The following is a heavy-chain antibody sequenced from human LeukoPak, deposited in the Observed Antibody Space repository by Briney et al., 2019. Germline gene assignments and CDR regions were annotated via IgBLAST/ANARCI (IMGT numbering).Heavy chain of an antibody. V-gene: IGHV7-4-1*02. J-gene: IGHJ4*02. D-gene: IGHD6-19*01. CDR3: ARSSSGWLSTPDYDY. CDR2: INTNTGNP. CDR1: GYTFTSYA. Sequence: GASVKVSCKASGYTFTSYAMSWVRQAPGQGLEWMGWINTNTGNPTYAQGFTGRFVFSLDTSVSTAYLQISSLKAEDTAVYYCARSSSGWLSTPDYDYWGQGTLVTVSS.